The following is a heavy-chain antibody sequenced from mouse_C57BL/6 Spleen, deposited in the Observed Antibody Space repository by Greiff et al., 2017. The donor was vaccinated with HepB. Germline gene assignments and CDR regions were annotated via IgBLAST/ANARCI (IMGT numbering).Heavy chain of an antibody. CDR2: ISSGGSYT. CDR3: ARQGESNYHYYAMDY. CDR1: GFTFSSYG. D-gene: IGHD2-5*01. V-gene: IGHV5-6*01. J-gene: IGHJ4*01. Sequence: EVQGVESGGDLVKPGGSLKLSCAASGFTFSSYGMSWVRQTPDKRLEWVATISSGGSYTYYPDSVKGRFTISRDNAKNTLYLQMSSLKSEDTAMYYCARQGESNYHYYAMDYWGQGTSVTVSS.